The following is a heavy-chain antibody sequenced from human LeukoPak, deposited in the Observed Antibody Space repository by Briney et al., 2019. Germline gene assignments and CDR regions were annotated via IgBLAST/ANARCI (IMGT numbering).Heavy chain of an antibody. J-gene: IGHJ4*02. CDR2: NSAYNGTT. D-gene: IGHD5-12*01. CDR1: GYTFTSYG. Sequence: ATLKASWKASGYTFTSYGINWVRQAPGHGLKWMGWNSAYNGTTNYAQKLKGRFTMTTDKSTSTAYNGLRGLSSDGQALSYRAKDDALVATGSFDYWGQVTLVAVSS. CDR3: AKDDALVATGSFDY. V-gene: IGHV1-18*01.